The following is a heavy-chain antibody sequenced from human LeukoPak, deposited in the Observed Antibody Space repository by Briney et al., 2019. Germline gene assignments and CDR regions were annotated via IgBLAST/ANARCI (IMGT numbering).Heavy chain of an antibody. CDR1: GGSISSYC. Sequence: SETLSLTCTVSGGSISSYCWSWVRQPPGQGLESIGYIYYSGSTNYNPSLKSRVTISVDTSKNQFSLKLSSVTAADTAVYYCARGVPQYPVDCWGQGTLVTVSS. V-gene: IGHV4-59*01. CDR2: IYYSGST. CDR3: ARGVPQYPVDC. J-gene: IGHJ4*02. D-gene: IGHD1-1*01.